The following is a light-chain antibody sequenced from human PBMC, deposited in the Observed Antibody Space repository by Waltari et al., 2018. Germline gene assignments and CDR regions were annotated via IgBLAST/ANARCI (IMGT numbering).Light chain of an antibody. CDR1: GSHHGAGYG. V-gene: IGLV1-40*01. Sequence: QSVLTQPPSVSGAPGQRVTISCTGGGSHHGAGYGVHWYRQLPGKAPELLIYGVNNRPSGVPDRFFGSLSGTSASLAITGLQAEDEADYYCQSYDTSLSVVFGGGTKLTV. CDR3: QSYDTSLSVV. CDR2: GVN. J-gene: IGLJ2*01.